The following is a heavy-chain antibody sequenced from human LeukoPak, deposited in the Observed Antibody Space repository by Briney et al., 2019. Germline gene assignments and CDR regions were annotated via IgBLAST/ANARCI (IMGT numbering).Heavy chain of an antibody. D-gene: IGHD6-19*01. CDR1: GYSFTSYW. Sequence: RGESLKISCKGSGYSFTSYWIGWVRQVPGKGLEWMGIIYPGDSDTKYSPSLQGQVTISADKSISTAYLQWSSLKASDTAMYYCARHSSGWGSHFDYWGQGTLVTVSS. CDR2: IYPGDSDT. CDR3: ARHSSGWGSHFDY. J-gene: IGHJ4*02. V-gene: IGHV5-51*01.